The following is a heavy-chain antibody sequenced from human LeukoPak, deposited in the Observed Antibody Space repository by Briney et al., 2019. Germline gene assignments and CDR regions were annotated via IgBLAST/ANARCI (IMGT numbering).Heavy chain of an antibody. CDR3: ARDSTWVLDY. CDR2: ISGSDGST. CDR1: RFTFSTYA. Sequence: GGSLRLSCAASRFTFSTYAMSWVRQPPGKGLEWVSAISGSDGSTYYADSVKGRFTISRDNSKNTLYLQMNSLRAEDTAVYFCARDSTWVLDYWGQGTLISVSS. D-gene: IGHD1-26*01. J-gene: IGHJ4*02. V-gene: IGHV3-23*01.